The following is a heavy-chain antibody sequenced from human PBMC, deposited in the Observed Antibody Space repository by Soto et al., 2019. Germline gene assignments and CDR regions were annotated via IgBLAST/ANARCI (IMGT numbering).Heavy chain of an antibody. CDR3: ARDLGSGWPDYGMDV. D-gene: IGHD6-19*01. J-gene: IGHJ6*02. CDR1: GYTFTNYA. Sequence: AVKVSCKASGYTFTNYAMHLVRQAPGQRLEWMGWINAGNGNTKYSQKFQVRVTITRDTSASTAYMELSSLRSEDTAVYYCARDLGSGWPDYGMDVWGQGATVTVSS. V-gene: IGHV1-3*01. CDR2: INAGNGNT.